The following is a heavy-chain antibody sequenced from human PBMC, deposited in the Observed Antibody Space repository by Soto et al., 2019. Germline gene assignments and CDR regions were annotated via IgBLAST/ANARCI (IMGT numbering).Heavy chain of an antibody. CDR3: ARSFRVVPDLRGVDWFDP. D-gene: IGHD3-3*01. Sequence: ASVKVSCKASGYTFTSYDINWVRQATGQGLEWMGWMNPNSGNTGYAQKFQGRVTMTRNTSISTAYMELSSLRSEDTAVYYCARSFRVVPDLRGVDWFDPWGQGTLVTVSS. CDR1: GYTFTSYD. J-gene: IGHJ5*02. CDR2: MNPNSGNT. V-gene: IGHV1-8*01.